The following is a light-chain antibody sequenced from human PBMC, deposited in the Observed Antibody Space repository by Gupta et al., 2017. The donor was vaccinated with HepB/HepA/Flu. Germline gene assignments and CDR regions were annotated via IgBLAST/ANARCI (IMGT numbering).Light chain of an antibody. J-gene: IGKJ2*01. CDR1: QRVGSDN. V-gene: IGKV3-20*01. CDR2: GAS. Sequence: EIVLTQSPGTLSLSPGESATHSCRATQRVGSDNLARYQQKPGQAPRLLIYGASTRATGIPDRFSGSGSATDFTLTISTVEPEDCAVYYCQQYGTSLYTFGQGTNLEIK. CDR3: QQYGTSLYT.